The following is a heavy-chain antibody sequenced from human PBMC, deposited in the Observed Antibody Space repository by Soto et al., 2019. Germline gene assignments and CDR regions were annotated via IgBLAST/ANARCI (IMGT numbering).Heavy chain of an antibody. CDR3: ARDRGYDYGEGNFDY. CDR2: IYYSGST. Sequence: SETLSLTCTVSGGSISSSSYYWGWIRQPPGKGLEWIGSIYYSGSTYYNPSLKSRVTISVDTSKNQFSLKLSSVTAADTALYYCARDRGYDYGEGNFDYWGQGTLVTVSS. J-gene: IGHJ4*02. D-gene: IGHD4-17*01. V-gene: IGHV4-39*07. CDR1: GGSISSSSYY.